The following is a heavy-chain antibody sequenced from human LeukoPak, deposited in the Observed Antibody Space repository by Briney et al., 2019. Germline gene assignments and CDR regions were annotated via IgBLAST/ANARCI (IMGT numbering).Heavy chain of an antibody. CDR3: ARACIVGYHSSDSSCLDVFDI. CDR2: INPTTGGT. J-gene: IGHJ3*02. V-gene: IGHV1-2*07. CDR1: GYTFSDYF. D-gene: IGHD2-2*01. Sequence: ASVKVSCKASGYTFSDYFIHWVRQAPGQGLEWMGWINPTTGGTNYARNFQGRVTMTRDTSSSAAYMELSSLRSDDTAFFYCARACIVGYHSSDSSCLDVFDIWGEGTLVTVSS.